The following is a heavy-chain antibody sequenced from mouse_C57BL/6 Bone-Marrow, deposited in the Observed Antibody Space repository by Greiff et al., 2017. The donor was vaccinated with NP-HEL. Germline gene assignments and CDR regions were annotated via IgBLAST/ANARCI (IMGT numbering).Heavy chain of an antibody. V-gene: IGHV2-9-1*01. J-gene: IGHJ2*01. D-gene: IGHD2-2*01. CDR3: ARNPYGYPYYFDY. CDR1: GFSFTSYA. CDR2: IWTGGGT. Sequence: VKLVESGPGLVAPSQSLSITCTVSGFSFTSYAISWVRQPPGKGLEWLGVIWTGGGTNYNSALKSRLSIIKDNSKSQVFLKMNSLQTDDTARYYCARNPYGYPYYFDYWGQGTTLTVSS.